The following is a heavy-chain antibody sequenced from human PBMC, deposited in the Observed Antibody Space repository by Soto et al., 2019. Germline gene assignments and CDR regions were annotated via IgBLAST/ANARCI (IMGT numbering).Heavy chain of an antibody. CDR2: ISAYNGNT. CDR1: GYTFTSYG. D-gene: IGHD3-22*01. CDR3: ARDVLGDSSGYYYVNAFDI. J-gene: IGHJ3*02. V-gene: IGHV1-18*01. Sequence: ASVKVSCKASGYTFTSYGISWVRQAPGQGLEWMGWISAYNGNTNYAQKLQGRVTMTTDTSTSTAYMELRSLRSDDTAVYYCARDVLGDSSGYYYVNAFDIWGQGTMVTVSS.